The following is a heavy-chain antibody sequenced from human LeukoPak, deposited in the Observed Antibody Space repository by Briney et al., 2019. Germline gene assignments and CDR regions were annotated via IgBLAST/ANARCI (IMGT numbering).Heavy chain of an antibody. CDR3: AKDNAGWLVSWFDP. J-gene: IGHJ5*02. CDR1: GFTFSSYG. CDR2: IRYDGSNK. D-gene: IGHD6-19*01. V-gene: IGHV3-30*02. Sequence: GGSLRLSCAASGFTFSSYGMHWVRQAPGKGLEWVAFIRYDGSNKYYADSVKGRFTISRDNSKNTLYLQMNSLRAEDTAVYYCAKDNAGWLVSWFDPWGQGTLVTVSS.